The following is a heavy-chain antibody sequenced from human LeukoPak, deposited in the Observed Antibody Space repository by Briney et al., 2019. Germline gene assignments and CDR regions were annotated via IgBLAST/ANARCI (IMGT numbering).Heavy chain of an antibody. D-gene: IGHD3-22*01. J-gene: IGHJ5*02. CDR3: ARTPDYYYDSSGYLNWFDP. V-gene: IGHV1-18*01. CDR1: GYTFTSYG. Sequence: ASVKASCKASGYTFTSYGISWVRQAPGQGLEWVGWICAYNGNTNYAQKLQGRVTMTTDTSTSTAYMELRSLRSDDTAVYYCARTPDYYYDSSGYLNWFDPWGQGTLVTVSS. CDR2: ICAYNGNT.